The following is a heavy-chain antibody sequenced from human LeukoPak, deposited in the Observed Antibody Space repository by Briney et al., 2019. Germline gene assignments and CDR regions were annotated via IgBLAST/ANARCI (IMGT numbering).Heavy chain of an antibody. V-gene: IGHV3-48*03. J-gene: IGHJ4*02. CDR2: ISSSGSTI. D-gene: IGHD5-18*01. Sequence: PGGSLRLSCAASGLTFSDYEMTWVRQAPGKGLEWVAYISSSGSTIYYPDSVKGRFTISRDNARNSLYLQMNSLRAEDTALYYCARDRGYNYGDFDCWGQGTLVTVSS. CDR1: GLTFSDYE. CDR3: ARDRGYNYGDFDC.